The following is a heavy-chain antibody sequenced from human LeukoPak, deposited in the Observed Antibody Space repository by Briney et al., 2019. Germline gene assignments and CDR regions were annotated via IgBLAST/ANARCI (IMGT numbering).Heavy chain of an antibody. CDR2: IYYSGST. Sequence: SYTPALTRVIPDGSISGTALYWGGSRQPPRKGLEWIGSIYYSGSTYYNPSLKSRLTISVDTSKNQFSLKLSSVTAADTAVYYCARASTIFGHFDYWGRGTLVTVSS. V-gene: IGHV4-39*07. CDR1: DGSISGTALY. D-gene: IGHD3-3*01. CDR3: ARASTIFGHFDY. J-gene: IGHJ4*02.